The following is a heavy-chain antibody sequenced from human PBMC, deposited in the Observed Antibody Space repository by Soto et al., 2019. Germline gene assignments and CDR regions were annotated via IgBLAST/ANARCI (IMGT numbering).Heavy chain of an antibody. CDR3: AREFLSYYGGDCYEGPDY. CDR1: GFTFSSYA. Sequence: QVQLVESGGGVVQPGRSLRLSCAASGFTFSSYAMHWVRQAPGKGLEWVAVISYDGSNKYYADSVKGRFTISRDNSKNTLYLQMNSLRAEDTAVYYCAREFLSYYGGDCYEGPDYWGQGTLVTVSS. D-gene: IGHD2-21*02. CDR2: ISYDGSNK. V-gene: IGHV3-30-3*01. J-gene: IGHJ4*02.